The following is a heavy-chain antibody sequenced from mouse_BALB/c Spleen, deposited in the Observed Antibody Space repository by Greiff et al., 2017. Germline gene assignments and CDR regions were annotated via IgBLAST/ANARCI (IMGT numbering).Heavy chain of an antibody. D-gene: IGHD2-10*02. V-gene: IGHV5-6*01. CDR3: GRRDGAKYGPFAY. J-gene: IGHJ3*01. CDR2: ISSGGSYT. CDR1: GFTFSSYG. Sequence: EVQVVESGGDLVKPGGSLKLSCAASGFTFSSYGMSWVRQTPDKRLEWVATISSGGSYTYYPDTVKGRFTISRDNAKNTLYLQMISLKSEDTAMYYCGRRDGAKYGPFAYWGQGTLVTVSA.